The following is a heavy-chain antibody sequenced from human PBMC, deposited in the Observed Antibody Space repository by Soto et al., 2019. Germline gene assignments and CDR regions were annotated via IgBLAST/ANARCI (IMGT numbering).Heavy chain of an antibody. CDR3: ALSEYDSSGYRDY. J-gene: IGHJ4*02. CDR2: IYYSGST. Sequence: ASETLSLTCTVSGGSISSYYWSWIRHPPGKGLEWIGYIYYSGSTYYNPSLKSRVTISVDTSKNQFSLKLSSVTAADTAVYYCALSEYDSSGYRDYWGQGTLVTVSS. V-gene: IGHV4-59*08. CDR1: GGSISSYY. D-gene: IGHD3-22*01.